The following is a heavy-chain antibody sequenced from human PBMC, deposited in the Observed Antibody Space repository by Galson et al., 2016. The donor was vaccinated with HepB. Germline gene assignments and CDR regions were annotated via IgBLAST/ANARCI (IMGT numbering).Heavy chain of an antibody. CDR1: GFNLSDYY. V-gene: IGHV3-11*01. J-gene: IGHJ6*04. Sequence: SLRLSCAASGFNLSDYYILWFRQTPGKGLQWLSFISFTGSTTYYADSVKGRFIVSRDDAKNSLYFLMNSLRAEDTAVYYCARIDSGQRSSWGHPQYRGMDVWGKGITVTVSS. CDR3: ARIDSGQRSSWGHPQYRGMDV. D-gene: IGHD6-13*01. CDR2: ISFTGSTT.